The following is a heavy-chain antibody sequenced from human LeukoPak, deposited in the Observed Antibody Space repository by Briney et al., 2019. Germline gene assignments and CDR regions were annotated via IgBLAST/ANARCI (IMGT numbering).Heavy chain of an antibody. V-gene: IGHV4-31*03. D-gene: IGHD6-13*01. CDR1: GASISSGGYY. Sequence: SETLSLTCTVSGASISSGGYYWSWIRQHPGRGLEWIGYMYYSGSTYYNPSLKSRVTISVDTSKNQFSLKLSSVTAADTAVYYCARRIAAAGTRWFDPWGQGTLVTVSS. CDR3: ARRIAAAGTRWFDP. J-gene: IGHJ5*02. CDR2: MYYSGST.